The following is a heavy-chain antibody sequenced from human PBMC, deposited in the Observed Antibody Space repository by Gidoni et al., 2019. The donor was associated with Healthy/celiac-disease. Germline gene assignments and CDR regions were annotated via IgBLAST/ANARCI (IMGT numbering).Heavy chain of an antibody. Sequence: QVQLVESGGGVVQPGRSLRLSCAASGFTFSSYGMHWVRQAPGKGLEWVAVIWYDGSNKYYADSVKGRFTISRDNSKNTLYLQMNSLRAEDTAVYYCARDPLLPSPTAYFDYWGQGTLVTVSS. CDR1: GFTFSSYG. V-gene: IGHV3-33*01. CDR2: IWYDGSNK. J-gene: IGHJ4*02. CDR3: ARDPLLPSPTAYFDY.